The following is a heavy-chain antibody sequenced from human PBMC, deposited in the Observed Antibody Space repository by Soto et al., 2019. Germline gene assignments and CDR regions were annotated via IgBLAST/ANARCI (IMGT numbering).Heavy chain of an antibody. V-gene: IGHV4-4*02. J-gene: IGHJ4*02. D-gene: IGHD7-27*01. CDR3: ARNGDFSSDY. CDR2: ILHSGSA. CDR1: GYRIRDGYW. Sequence: QLQLHESGPGLVKPSETLSLTCDVSGYRIRDGYWWSWVRQSPGKGLDWIGEILHSGSATYNPSLKSRVTLSVDTSKKQIALKVYSVTAADTAVYYCARNGDFSSDYWGQGLLVTVSS.